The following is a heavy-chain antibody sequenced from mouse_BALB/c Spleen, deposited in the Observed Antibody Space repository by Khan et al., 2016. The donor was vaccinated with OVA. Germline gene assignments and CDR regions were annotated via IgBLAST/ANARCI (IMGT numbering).Heavy chain of an antibody. CDR1: GFSLTNYG. Sequence: QVQLKQSGPGLAAPSQSLSITCTISGFSLTNYGVPWVRQPPGKGLEWLVVIWSDGSTTYNSALQSRLTITKDNSQSQVFLKMNSLQTDDTAIYFCARQPYYHYNIMDYWGQGTSVTVSS. J-gene: IGHJ4*01. D-gene: IGHD2-10*01. CDR3: ARQPYYHYNIMDY. CDR2: IWSDGST. V-gene: IGHV2-6-1*01.